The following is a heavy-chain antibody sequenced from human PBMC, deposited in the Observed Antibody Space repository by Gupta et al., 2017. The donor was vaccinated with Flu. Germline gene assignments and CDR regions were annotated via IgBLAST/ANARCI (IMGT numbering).Heavy chain of an antibody. CDR3: VRQGIGYIDH. CDR2: IYPGDPYV. J-gene: IGHJ4*02. D-gene: IGHD2/OR15-2a*01. Sequence: EVHLEQSGAEVKKPGESLTISCKTSGFTFPNNWIGWVRQAPGRGLEWMGVIYPGDPYVRYSPPFQGHITISVDKSISTAYLQWTTLKPSDTAIYYCVRQGIGYIDHWGQGTLVTASS. CDR1: GFTFPNNW. V-gene: IGHV5-51*01.